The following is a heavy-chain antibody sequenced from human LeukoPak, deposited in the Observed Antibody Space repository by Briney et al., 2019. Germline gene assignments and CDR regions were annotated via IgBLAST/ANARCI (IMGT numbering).Heavy chain of an antibody. Sequence: GGSLRLSCTASGFTFSNYGMHWVRQAPGKGLEWVAVISYDGSNEYYADSVKGRFTISRDNSKKTLFLQMNSLRPDDTAVYHCAKVALFSGYYPPFDYWGQGTLVTVSS. D-gene: IGHD3-22*01. CDR3: AKVALFSGYYPPFDY. J-gene: IGHJ4*02. CDR1: GFTFSNYG. V-gene: IGHV3-30*18. CDR2: ISYDGSNE.